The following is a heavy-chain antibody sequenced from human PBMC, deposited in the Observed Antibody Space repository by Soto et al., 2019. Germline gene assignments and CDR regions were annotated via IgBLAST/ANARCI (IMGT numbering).Heavy chain of an antibody. CDR2: INHSGST. Sequence: SETLSLTCAVYGGSFSGYYWSWIRQPPGKGLEWIGEINHSGSTNYNPSLKSRVTKSGETSKNHFSLKLSSVTAADTAVYYCARCRPLFWSGYYFRFDPWGQGTLVTVSS. V-gene: IGHV4-34*01. D-gene: IGHD3-3*01. J-gene: IGHJ5*02. CDR3: ARCRPLFWSGYYFRFDP. CDR1: GGSFSGYY.